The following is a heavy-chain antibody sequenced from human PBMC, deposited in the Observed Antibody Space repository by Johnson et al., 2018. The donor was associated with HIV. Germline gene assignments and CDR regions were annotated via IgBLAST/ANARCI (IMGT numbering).Heavy chain of an antibody. CDR2: IYSGGGT. V-gene: IGHV3-66*01. Sequence: MLLVESGGGLVQPGGSLRLSCAASGFTVSRNYMSWVRQAPGQGLEWVSVIYSGGGTHYADSVKGRFTIPRDNSKNTVYLQMNSLRAGDTAVYYWARWGTVTTDAFDIWGQGTMVTVSS. D-gene: IGHD4-17*01. CDR1: GFTVSRNY. CDR3: ARWGTVTTDAFDI. J-gene: IGHJ3*02.